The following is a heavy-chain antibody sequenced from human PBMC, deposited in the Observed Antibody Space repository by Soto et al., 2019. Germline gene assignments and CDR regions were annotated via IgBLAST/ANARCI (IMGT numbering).Heavy chain of an antibody. CDR1: GDSISTFY. CDR2: VYYTGST. Sequence: SETLSLTCTVSGDSISTFYWGWMRQSPGKELEWIGYVYYTGSTNYNPSLKSRVTISVDRSKNQFSLKLTSANAADTAVYYCARGRTVRNYADDSSDYFYFFDYWGQGTQVTVYS. J-gene: IGHJ4*02. D-gene: IGHD3-22*01. V-gene: IGHV4-59*01. CDR3: ARGRTVRNYADDSSDYFYFFDY.